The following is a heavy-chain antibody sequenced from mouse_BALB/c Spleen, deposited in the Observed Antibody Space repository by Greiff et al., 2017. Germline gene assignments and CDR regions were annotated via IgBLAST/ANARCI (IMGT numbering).Heavy chain of an antibody. Sequence: VQLQQSGAELAKPGASVKMSCKASGYTFTSYWMHWVKQRPGQGLEWIGYINPSTGYTEYNQKFKDKATLTADKSSSTAYMQLSSLTSEDSAVYYCARLESYYFDYWGQGTTLTVSS. CDR3: ARLESYYFDY. CDR2: INPSTGYT. V-gene: IGHV1-7*01. CDR1: GYTFTSYW. J-gene: IGHJ2*01.